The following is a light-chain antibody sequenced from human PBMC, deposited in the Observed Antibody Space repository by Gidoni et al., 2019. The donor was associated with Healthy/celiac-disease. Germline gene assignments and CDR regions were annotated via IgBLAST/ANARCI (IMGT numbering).Light chain of an antibody. CDR1: QSLSSY. CDR3: QQRSNWPLST. Sequence: IVLTQSPATLSLSPGERATLSCRASQSLSSYLAWYQQKPGQAPRLRIYDASNRATGIPARCSGSGSGTDFTLTISSLEPEDFAVYYCQQRSNWPLSTFGGGTKVEIK. V-gene: IGKV3-11*01. CDR2: DAS. J-gene: IGKJ4*01.